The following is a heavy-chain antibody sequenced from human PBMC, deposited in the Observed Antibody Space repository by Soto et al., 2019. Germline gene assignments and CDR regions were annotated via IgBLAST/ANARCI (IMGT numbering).Heavy chain of an antibody. CDR3: ARGYSTSWYWFDR. J-gene: IGHJ2*01. Sequence: QVQLQESGPGLVKPSETLSLTCTVSVSGGSVSTGVHYWSWIRQPPGKGLEWIGYIYYSGSTNYNPALKSRVTISVDTSKNQFSLKLTSVTAADTAVYYCARGYSTSWYWFDRWGRGTLVTVSS. V-gene: IGHV4-61*08. CDR2: IYYSGST. D-gene: IGHD6-13*01. CDR1: GGSVSTGVHY.